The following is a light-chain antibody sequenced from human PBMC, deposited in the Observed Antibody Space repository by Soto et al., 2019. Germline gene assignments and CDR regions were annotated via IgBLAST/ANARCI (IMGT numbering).Light chain of an antibody. CDR1: NSNLGAGYD. V-gene: IGLV1-40*01. Sequence: QLVLTQPPSVSGAPGQRVTISCTGNNSNLGAGYDVHWYQQLPGAAPKLVIFGNRNRPSGVPERFSGSKSGTSASLAITGLQAEDEADYFCSSFAGSGNWVFGGGTKVTVL. CDR2: GNR. J-gene: IGLJ3*02. CDR3: SSFAGSGNWV.